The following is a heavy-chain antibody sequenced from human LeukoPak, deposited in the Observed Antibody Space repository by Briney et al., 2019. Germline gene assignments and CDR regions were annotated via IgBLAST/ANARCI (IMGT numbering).Heavy chain of an antibody. CDR3: ARGKDYYGSGSYYTDYYYYYMDD. J-gene: IGHJ6*03. CDR1: GGSISSSNW. V-gene: IGHV4-4*02. Sequence: SGTLSLTCAVSGGSISSSNWWSWVRQPPGKGLEWIGEIYHSGSTNYNPSLKSRVTISVDKSKNQFSLKLSSVTAADTAVYYCARGKDYYGSGSYYTDYYYYYMDDWGKGTTVTVSS. D-gene: IGHD3-10*01. CDR2: IYHSGST.